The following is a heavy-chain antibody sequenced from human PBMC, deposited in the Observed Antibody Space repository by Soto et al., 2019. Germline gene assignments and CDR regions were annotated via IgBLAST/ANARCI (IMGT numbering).Heavy chain of an antibody. CDR2: INPNSCGS. CDR3: ARDLIWLRASVKYYYSYGMDV. CDR1: GYTFTGYY. D-gene: IGHD3-22*01. Sequence: SVKVSCKASGYTFTGYYMHRVRQAPAQALEGMGWINPNSCGSNYAQKLQGRVTMTRDTSISTAYMVPRRLSSDYTAVYHCARDLIWLRASVKYYYSYGMDVWGQGTTVTVSS. V-gene: IGHV1-2*02. J-gene: IGHJ6*02.